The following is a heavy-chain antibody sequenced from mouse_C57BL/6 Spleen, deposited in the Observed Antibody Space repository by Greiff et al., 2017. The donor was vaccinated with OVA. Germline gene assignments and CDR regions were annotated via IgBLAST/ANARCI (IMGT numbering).Heavy chain of an antibody. V-gene: IGHV1-64*01. CDR1: GYTFTSYW. Sequence: QVQLQQSGAELVKPGASVKLSCKASGYTFTSYWMHWVKQRPGQGLEWIGMIHPNSGSTNYNEKFKSKATLTVDKSSSTAYMQLSSLTSEDSAVYYCARGAYGSYYFDYWGQGTTLTVSS. D-gene: IGHD1-1*01. CDR2: IHPNSGST. CDR3: ARGAYGSYYFDY. J-gene: IGHJ2*01.